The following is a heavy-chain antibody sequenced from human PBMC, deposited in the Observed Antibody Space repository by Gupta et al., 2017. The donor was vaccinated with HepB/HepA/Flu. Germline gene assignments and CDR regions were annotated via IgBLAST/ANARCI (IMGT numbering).Heavy chain of an antibody. Sequence: QVQLVQSGAEVTKPGSSVKVSCKASGGTFSNYAISWLRQAPGQGLEWMGGIVTMFGSAVYAQEFQGRATFTADKSTSTAYMELSSLRSGDTAIYYCARDKFTNWFDPWGQGTLVTVSS. J-gene: IGHJ5*02. V-gene: IGHV1-69*06. CDR1: GGTFSNYA. CDR3: ARDKFTNWFDP. CDR2: IVTMFGSA.